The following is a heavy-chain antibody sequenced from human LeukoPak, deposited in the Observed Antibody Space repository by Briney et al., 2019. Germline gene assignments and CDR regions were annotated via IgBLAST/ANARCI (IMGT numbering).Heavy chain of an antibody. CDR2: TYYSGST. D-gene: IGHD3-16*01. V-gene: IGHV4-31*03. CDR1: GGSISSGGYY. CDR3: ARDLSDDGSPYTHYGMAV. J-gene: IGHJ6*02. Sequence: RSQTLSLTCTVSGGSISSGGYYRIWIRQHPGKGLEWIGYTYYSGSTYYNPSLKSRVTISVDTSKNQLSLNLSSVTAADTAVYYCARDLSDDGSPYTHYGMAVWGQGTTVTVSS.